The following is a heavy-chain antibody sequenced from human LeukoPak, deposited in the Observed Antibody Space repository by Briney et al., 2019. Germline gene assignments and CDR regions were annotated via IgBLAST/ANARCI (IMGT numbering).Heavy chain of an antibody. CDR1: GGSFSGYY. CDR2: INHSGST. J-gene: IGHJ6*03. V-gene: IGHV4-34*01. Sequence: PSETLSLTCAVYGGSFSGYYRSWIRQPPGKGLEWIGEINHSGSTNYNPSLKSRVTISVDTSKNQFSLKLSSVTAADTAVYYCARSYYGSGSYQYPTYMDVWGKGTTVTVSS. D-gene: IGHD3-10*01. CDR3: ARSYYGSGSYQYPTYMDV.